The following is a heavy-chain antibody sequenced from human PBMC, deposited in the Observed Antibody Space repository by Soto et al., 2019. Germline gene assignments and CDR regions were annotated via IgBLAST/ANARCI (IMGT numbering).Heavy chain of an antibody. Sequence: EVQLVESGGGLVQPGRSLRLCCAASGFTFDDYAMHWVRQAPGKGLEWVSGISWNSGSIGYADSVKGRFTISRDNAKNSLYLQMNSLRAEDTALYYCAKDMYLRSVTTVDYWGQGTLVTVSS. D-gene: IGHD4-17*01. J-gene: IGHJ4*02. CDR1: GFTFDDYA. CDR2: ISWNSGSI. V-gene: IGHV3-9*01. CDR3: AKDMYLRSVTTVDY.